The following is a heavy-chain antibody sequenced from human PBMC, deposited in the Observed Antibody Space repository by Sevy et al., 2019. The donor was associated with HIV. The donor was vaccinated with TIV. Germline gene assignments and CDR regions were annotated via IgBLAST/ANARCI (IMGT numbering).Heavy chain of an antibody. CDR3: GRTSSRGGFDY. J-gene: IGHJ4*02. CDR1: GYTFTNYY. CDR2: INPSDVST. V-gene: IGHV1-46*03. Sequence: ASVKVSCKASGYTFTNYYMHWVRQAPGQGLEWMGIINPSDVSTIYAQKFQGRVTMTRDTSTSTVYMELSSLRSDDTAVYYCGRTSSRGGFDYWGQGALVTVSS. D-gene: IGHD3-16*01.